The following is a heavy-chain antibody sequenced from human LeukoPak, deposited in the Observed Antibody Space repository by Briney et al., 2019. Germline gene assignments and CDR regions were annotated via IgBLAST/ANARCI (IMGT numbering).Heavy chain of an antibody. CDR1: GGSISSGSYY. CDR3: ARDDYGDYYFDY. Sequence: SQTLSLTCTVSGGSISSGSYYWSWIRQPAGKGLEWIGRIYTSGSTNYNPSLKSRVTISVDTSQNQFSLKLSSVTAADTAVYYCARDDYGDYYFDYWGQGTLVTVSS. D-gene: IGHD4-17*01. V-gene: IGHV4-61*02. J-gene: IGHJ4*02. CDR2: IYTSGST.